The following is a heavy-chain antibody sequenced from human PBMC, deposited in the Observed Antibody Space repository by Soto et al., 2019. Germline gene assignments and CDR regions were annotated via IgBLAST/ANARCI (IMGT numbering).Heavy chain of an antibody. V-gene: IGHV1-69*01. CDR1: GGTFSSYA. CDR2: IIPIFGTA. D-gene: IGHD2-2*02. Sequence: QVQLVQSGAEVKKPGSSVKVSCKASGGTFSSYAFSWVRQAPGQGLEWMGGIIPIFGTANYAQRFQGRVTITADESTTTAYMELSSLRSEDTAMYYCAKEYCSSTSCYTVAVAGTAGGPDYWGQGTLVTVSS. CDR3: AKEYCSSTSCYTVAVAGTAGGPDY. J-gene: IGHJ4*02.